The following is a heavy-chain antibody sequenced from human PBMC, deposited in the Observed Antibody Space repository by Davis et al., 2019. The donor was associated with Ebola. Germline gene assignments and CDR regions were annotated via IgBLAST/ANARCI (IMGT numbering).Heavy chain of an antibody. D-gene: IGHD2-15*01. CDR1: GYTFTGYY. J-gene: IGHJ5*02. V-gene: IGHV1-2*02. CDR3: AREPEVVMVVAATNWFDP. CDR2: INPNSGGT. Sequence: ASVKVSCKASGYTFTGYYMHWVRQAPGQGLEWMGWINPNSGGTNYAQKFQGRVTMTRDTSISTAYMELSRRRSDETAVYYCAREPEVVMVVAATNWFDPWGQGTLVTVSS.